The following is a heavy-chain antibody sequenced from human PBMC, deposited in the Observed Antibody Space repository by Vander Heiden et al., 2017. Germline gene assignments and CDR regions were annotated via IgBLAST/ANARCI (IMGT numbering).Heavy chain of an antibody. J-gene: IGHJ4*02. CDR3: ARVARFAGSYYNYFDT. V-gene: IGHV1-8*01. CDR1: GYTFTTYA. CDR2: MDPKTGET. D-gene: IGHD1-26*01. Sequence: QGQAVQSGAEVKKPGASVRVSCKASGYTFTTYAINWVRQDSGQGLEWMGWMDPKTGETGYAQRFQGRVTMTRNISRSTAYMELSGLRSEDTAVYFCARVARFAGSYYNYFDTWGQGSLVTVSS.